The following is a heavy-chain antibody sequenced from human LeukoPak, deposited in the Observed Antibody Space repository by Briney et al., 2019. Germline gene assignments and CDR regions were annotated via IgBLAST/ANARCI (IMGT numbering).Heavy chain of an antibody. CDR1: GFTFSSYA. J-gene: IGHJ6*02. CDR3: AKVPNLRYSDWDYYYYGIDV. Sequence: PGGSLRLSCAASGFTFSSYAMHWVRQAPGKGLEWVAVISYDGSNKYYADSVKGRFTISRDNSKNTLYLQMNSLRAEDTAVYYCAKVPNLRYSDWDYYYYGIDVWGQGTTVTVSS. D-gene: IGHD3-9*01. V-gene: IGHV3-30-3*01. CDR2: ISYDGSNK.